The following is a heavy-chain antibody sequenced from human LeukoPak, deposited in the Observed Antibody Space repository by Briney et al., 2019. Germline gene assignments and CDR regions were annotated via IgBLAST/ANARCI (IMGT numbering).Heavy chain of an antibody. CDR1: GGSIRSHY. V-gene: IGHV4-59*11. Sequence: SETLSLTCSVSGGSIRSHYWSWIRQPPGKGLEWIGYIYYSGSTNYNPSLKSRVTISVDTSKNQVSLKLTSVTAADTAVYYCARVGRESSGWYYFDYWGQGTLVTVSS. CDR3: ARVGRESSGWYYFDY. D-gene: IGHD6-19*01. J-gene: IGHJ4*02. CDR2: IYYSGST.